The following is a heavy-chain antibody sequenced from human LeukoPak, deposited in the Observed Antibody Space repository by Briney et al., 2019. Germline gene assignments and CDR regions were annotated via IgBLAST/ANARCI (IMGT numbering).Heavy chain of an antibody. D-gene: IGHD3-22*01. V-gene: IGHV3-13*01. CDR3: ARGSRYYYDSSGYYYGPWFDP. Sequence: GGSLRLSCAASGFTFSTYGMHWVRQAPGKGLEWVSAIGTAGDTYYPGSVKGRFTISRENAKNSLYLQMNSLRAGDTAVYYCARGSRYYYDSSGYYYGPWFDPWGQGTLVTVSS. J-gene: IGHJ5*02. CDR2: IGTAGDT. CDR1: GFTFSTYG.